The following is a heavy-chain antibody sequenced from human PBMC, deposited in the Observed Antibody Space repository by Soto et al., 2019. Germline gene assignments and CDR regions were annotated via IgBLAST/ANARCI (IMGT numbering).Heavy chain of an antibody. V-gene: IGHV3-23*01. D-gene: IGHD6-6*01. J-gene: IGHJ4*02. CDR2: ISGSGGST. Sequence: GGSLRLSCAASGFTFSSYAMSWVRQAPGKGLEWVSAISGSGGSTYYADSVKGRFTISRDNSKNTLYLQMNSLRAEDTAVYYCAKIPVEKYSSSSTTGSFDYWGQGTLVTVSS. CDR3: AKIPVEKYSSSSTTGSFDY. CDR1: GFTFSSYA.